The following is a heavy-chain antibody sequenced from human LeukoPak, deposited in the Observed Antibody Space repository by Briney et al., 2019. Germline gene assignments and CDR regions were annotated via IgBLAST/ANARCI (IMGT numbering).Heavy chain of an antibody. CDR2: IYYSGST. Sequence: SETLSLTCTVSRGSISSYYWSWIRQPPGKGPEWIGYIYYSGSTNYNPSLKSRVTISVDTSKNQFSLKLSSVTAADTAVYYCARGYYDSSVPCDYWGPGTLVTVSS. J-gene: IGHJ4*02. CDR3: ARGYYDSSVPCDY. V-gene: IGHV4-59*01. CDR1: RGSISSYY. D-gene: IGHD3-22*01.